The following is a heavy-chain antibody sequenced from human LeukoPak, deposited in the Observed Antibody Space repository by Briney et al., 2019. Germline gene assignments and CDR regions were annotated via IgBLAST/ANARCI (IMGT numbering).Heavy chain of an antibody. CDR3: ARDRHRFLEWPDAFDI. CDR1: GDTFTSYG. Sequence: ASVKVSCKASGDTFTSYGISWVRQAPGQGLEWMGWISAYNGNTNYAQKLQGRVTMTTDTSTSTAYMELRSLRSDDTAVYYCARDRHRFLEWPDAFDILGQGTMVTVSS. CDR2: ISAYNGNT. D-gene: IGHD3-3*01. J-gene: IGHJ3*02. V-gene: IGHV1-18*01.